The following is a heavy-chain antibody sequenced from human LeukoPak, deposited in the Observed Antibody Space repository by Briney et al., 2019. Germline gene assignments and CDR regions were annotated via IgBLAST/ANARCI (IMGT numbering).Heavy chain of an antibody. D-gene: IGHD3-22*01. CDR2: TYYSGTT. V-gene: IGHV4-39*01. Sequence: GSLRLSCAASGFTFSRYSMNWVRQPPGKGLEWIGSTYYSGTTYYKPSLRSRVSVSVDPSKNQLSLNLTSVTAADTALYYCARHGYYYYTSGYFGYWGQGILVTVYS. CDR1: GFTFSRYSMN. J-gene: IGHJ4*02. CDR3: ARHGYYYYTSGYFGY.